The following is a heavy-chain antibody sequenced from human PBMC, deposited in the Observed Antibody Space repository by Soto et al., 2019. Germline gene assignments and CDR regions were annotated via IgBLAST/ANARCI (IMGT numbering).Heavy chain of an antibody. V-gene: IGHV4-59*01. CDR3: ARVDYYDSSGYYE. J-gene: IGHJ6*02. CDR2: IYSRGST. CDR1: GGSISSYY. Sequence: PSETLSLTCTGSGGSISSYYWSWIRQPPGKGLEWIGYIYSRGSTYYNPFLKSRVTISVDTSKNQFSLNLSSVTAADTAVYYCARVDYYDSSGYYEWGQGTTVTVSS. D-gene: IGHD3-22*01.